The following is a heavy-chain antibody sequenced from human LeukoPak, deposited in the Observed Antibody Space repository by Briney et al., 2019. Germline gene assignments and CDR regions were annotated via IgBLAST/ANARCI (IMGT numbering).Heavy chain of an antibody. CDR1: CGFISSYY. CDR2: IYYSGST. J-gene: IGHJ4*02. CDR3: AILDPVVYGGNRVFDY. Sequence: PSETLSLTCTVSCGFISSYYWSLVRQPPGKGLEWIGYIYYSGSTNYNPSLKSRVTISVDTSKNQFSLKLSSVTAADTAVYYCAILDPVVYGGNRVFDYWGQGTLVTVSS. V-gene: IGHV4-59*08. D-gene: IGHD4-23*01.